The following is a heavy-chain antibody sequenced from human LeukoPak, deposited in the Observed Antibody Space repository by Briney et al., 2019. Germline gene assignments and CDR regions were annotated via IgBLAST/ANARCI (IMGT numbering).Heavy chain of an antibody. CDR3: ARDYLGGNPDAFDI. CDR2: IYYSGST. V-gene: IGHV4-39*07. D-gene: IGHD4-23*01. Sequence: SETLSLTSTVSGDSISSSSYYWGWIRQPPGKELEWIGSIYYSGSTYYNPSLNSRVTISVDTSKNQFSLKLSSVTAADTAVYYCARDYLGGNPDAFDIWGQGTMVTVSS. J-gene: IGHJ3*02. CDR1: GDSISSSSYY.